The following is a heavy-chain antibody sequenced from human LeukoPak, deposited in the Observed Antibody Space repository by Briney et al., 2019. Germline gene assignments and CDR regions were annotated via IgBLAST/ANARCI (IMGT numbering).Heavy chain of an antibody. D-gene: IGHD3-22*01. CDR1: GYTFTDYY. CDR2: INPKSGGT. CDR3: ARPLTIGSGYYHFDF. Sequence: ASVKVSCKASGYTFTDYYMHRVRQAPGQGLEWMGWINPKSGGTSYAQKFQGRVTMTRDTSISTAYMELSGLRSDDTAVYYCARPLTIGSGYYHFDFWGQGTLVTVSS. V-gene: IGHV1-2*02. J-gene: IGHJ4*01.